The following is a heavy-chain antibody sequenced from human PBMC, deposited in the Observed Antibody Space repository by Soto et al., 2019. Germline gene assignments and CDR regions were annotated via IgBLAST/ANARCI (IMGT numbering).Heavy chain of an antibody. V-gene: IGHV3-48*02. D-gene: IGHD6-13*01. CDR2: ISSSSSTI. CDR1: GFTFSSYS. Sequence: GSLRLSCAASGFTFSSYSMNWVRQAPGKGLEWVSYISSSSSTIYYADSVKGRFTISRDNAKNSLYLQMNSLRDEDTAVYYCARDGYSSSWYRKYNWFDPWGQGTLVTVSS. CDR3: ARDGYSSSWYRKYNWFDP. J-gene: IGHJ5*02.